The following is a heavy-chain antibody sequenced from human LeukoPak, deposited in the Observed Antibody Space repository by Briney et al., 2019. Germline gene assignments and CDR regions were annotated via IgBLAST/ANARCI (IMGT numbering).Heavy chain of an antibody. CDR1: GGSFSGYY. CDR3: ARANDASGYYFDY. V-gene: IGHV4-34*01. Sequence: PSETLSLTCAVYGGSFSGYYWNWIRQPPGKGLEWIGEINHSGSTNYNPSLKSRVTISVDTSKNQFSLKLSSVTAADTAVYYCARANDASGYYFDYWGQGTLVTVSS. D-gene: IGHD3-3*01. J-gene: IGHJ4*02. CDR2: INHSGST.